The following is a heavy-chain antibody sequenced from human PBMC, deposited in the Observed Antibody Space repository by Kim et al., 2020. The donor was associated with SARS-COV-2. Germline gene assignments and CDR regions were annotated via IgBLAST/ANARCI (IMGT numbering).Heavy chain of an antibody. CDR3: ARDDYGGRIDY. Sequence: SETLSLTCTVSGGSISSGGYYWSWIRQHPGKGQEWIGYIYYSGSTYYNPSLKSRVTISVDTSKNQFSLKLSSVTAADTAVYYCARDDYGGRIDYWGQGTLVTVSS. V-gene: IGHV4-31*03. D-gene: IGHD4-17*01. CDR2: IYYSGST. J-gene: IGHJ4*02. CDR1: GGSISSGGYY.